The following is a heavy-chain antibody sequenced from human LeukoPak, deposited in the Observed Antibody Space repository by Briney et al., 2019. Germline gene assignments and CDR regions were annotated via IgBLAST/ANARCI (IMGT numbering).Heavy chain of an antibody. CDR3: ARGITGTTFYYYYYYMDV. V-gene: IGHV1-8*01. CDR2: MNPNSGNT. J-gene: IGHJ6*03. Sequence: ASVKVSCKASGYTFTSYDINWVRQATGQGLEWMGWMNPNSGNTGYAQKFQGRVTMTRNTSISTAYMELSSLRPEDTAVYYCARGITGTTFYYYYYYMDVWGKGTTVTVSS. CDR1: GYTFTSYD. D-gene: IGHD1-7*01.